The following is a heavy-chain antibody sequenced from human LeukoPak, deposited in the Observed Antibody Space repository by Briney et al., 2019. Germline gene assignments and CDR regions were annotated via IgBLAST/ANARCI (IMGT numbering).Heavy chain of an antibody. CDR2: MNPKSCTT. D-gene: IGHD2-21*01. J-gene: IGHJ6*03. CDR1: RSTFKTFD. V-gene: IGHV1-8*01. CDR3: ARGLLGHYYYYMDV. Sequence: ASVRVSCKASRSTFKTFDIHWVRQASGQRLEWMGWMNPKSCTTVYAVAFQGRVTMTRNTSISTAYMGLSSLRSEDTAVYFCARGLLGHYYYYMDVWGEGTTVTVSS.